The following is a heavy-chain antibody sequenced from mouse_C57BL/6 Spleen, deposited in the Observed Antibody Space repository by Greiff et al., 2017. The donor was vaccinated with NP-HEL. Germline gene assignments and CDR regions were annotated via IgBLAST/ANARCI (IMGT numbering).Heavy chain of an antibody. Sequence: EVHLVESGGGLVQPGGSLSLSCAASGFTFTDYYMSWVRQPPGKALEWLGFIRNKANGYTTEYSVSVKGRFTIARDNSQSILYLQINALRAEDSATYYCARSPYGSSYEGYFDVWGTGTTVTVSS. CDR2: IRNKANGYTT. CDR3: ARSPYGSSYEGYFDV. D-gene: IGHD1-1*01. CDR1: GFTFTDYY. J-gene: IGHJ1*03. V-gene: IGHV7-3*01.